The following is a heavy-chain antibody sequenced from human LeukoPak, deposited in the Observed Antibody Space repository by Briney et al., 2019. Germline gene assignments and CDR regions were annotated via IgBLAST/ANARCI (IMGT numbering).Heavy chain of an antibody. CDR1: GYTFTGYY. J-gene: IGHJ6*03. CDR3: ARDPQYCSSTSCYYYYYYMDV. D-gene: IGHD2-2*01. V-gene: IGHV1-2*02. CDR2: INPNSGGT. Sequence: ASVKVSCKASGYTFTGYYMHWVRQAPGQGLEWMGWINPNSGGTNYAQKFQGRVTMTRDTSISTAYMELSRLRSDDTAVYYCARDPQYCSSTSCYYYYYYMDVWGKGTTVTVSS.